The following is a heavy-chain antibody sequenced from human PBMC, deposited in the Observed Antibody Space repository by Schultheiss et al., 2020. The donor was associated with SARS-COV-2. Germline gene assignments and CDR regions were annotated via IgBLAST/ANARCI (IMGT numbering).Heavy chain of an antibody. D-gene: IGHD1-1*01. V-gene: IGHV4-39*07. J-gene: IGHJ3*02. CDR3: ARGPPSGWAFDI. Sequence: SETLSLTCTVSGGSISSSSYYWGWIRQPPGKGLEWIGSIYYSGSTNYNPSLKSRVTISVDTSKNQFSLKLSSVTAADTAIYYCARGPPSGWAFDIWGQGTMVTVSS. CDR1: GGSISSSSYY. CDR2: IYYSGST.